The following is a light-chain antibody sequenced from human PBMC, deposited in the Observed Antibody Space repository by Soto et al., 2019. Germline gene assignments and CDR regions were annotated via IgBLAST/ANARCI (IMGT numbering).Light chain of an antibody. V-gene: IGLV2-11*01. CDR2: DVS. CDR3: CSYAGSYTFV. CDR1: SSDVGGYKY. Sequence: QSALTQPRSVSGSPGQSVTISCTGTSSDVGGYKYVSWYQQHPGKAPKLMIYDVSKRPSGVPDRLSGSKSGNTASLTISGLQAEDEADYYCCSYAGSYTFVFGGGTKLTVL. J-gene: IGLJ3*02.